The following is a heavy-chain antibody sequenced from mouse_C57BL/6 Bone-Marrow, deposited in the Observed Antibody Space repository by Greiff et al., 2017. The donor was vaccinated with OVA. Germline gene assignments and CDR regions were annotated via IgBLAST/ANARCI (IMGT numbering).Heavy chain of an antibody. D-gene: IGHD1-1*01. CDR2: INPSTGGT. Sequence: EVKVVESGPELVKPGASVKISCKASGYSFTGYYMNWVKQSPEKSLEWIGEINPSTGGTTYNQKFKAKATLTVDKSSSTAYMQLKSLTSEDSAVYYCARSITTVVAKAYWGQGTLVTVSA. J-gene: IGHJ3*01. CDR3: ARSITTVVAKAY. V-gene: IGHV1-42*01. CDR1: GYSFTGYY.